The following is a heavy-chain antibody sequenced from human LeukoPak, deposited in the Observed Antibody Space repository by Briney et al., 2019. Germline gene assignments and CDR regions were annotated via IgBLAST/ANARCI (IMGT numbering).Heavy chain of an antibody. Sequence: GGSLRLSCAASGFTFSSFAMSWVRQAPGKGLEWVSAISGSGSSPYYADSVKGRFTISRDNSKSTLYLQMNSLRAGDTAVYYCAKDSGPWGYCTTTSCCFAYWGQGALVTASS. D-gene: IGHD2-2*01. CDR1: GFTFSSFA. CDR3: AKDSGPWGYCTTTSCCFAY. V-gene: IGHV3-23*01. CDR2: ISGSGSSP. J-gene: IGHJ4*02.